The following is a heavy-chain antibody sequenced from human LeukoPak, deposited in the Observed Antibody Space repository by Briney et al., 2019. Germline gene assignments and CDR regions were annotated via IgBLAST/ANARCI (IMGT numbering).Heavy chain of an antibody. Sequence: GGSLRLFCAACEFTFSHYAMNWVRQAPGKGLECVSGISGGGGSTYYADSVKGRFTISRDNSKNTLYLQMDSLRAEDTALYYCAKGSGINHYHWIDPWGQGTLVTVSS. D-gene: IGHD1-14*01. CDR2: ISGGGGST. CDR1: EFTFSHYA. V-gene: IGHV3-23*01. J-gene: IGHJ5*02. CDR3: AKGSGINHYHWIDP.